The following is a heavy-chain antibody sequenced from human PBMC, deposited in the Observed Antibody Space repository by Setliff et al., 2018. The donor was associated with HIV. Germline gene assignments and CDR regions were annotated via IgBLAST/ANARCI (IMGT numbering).Heavy chain of an antibody. Sequence: LRLSCAASGFTFSSYGMHWVRQAPGRGLEWVGYITYDGSHQFYPDSLKGRFTVSRDNSKNTLYLQMNSLRDEDTAVYYCSRHLGYCSTTNSCWGQGTPVTVSS. CDR2: ITYDGSHQ. D-gene: IGHD2-2*03. V-gene: IGHV3-30*19. CDR1: GFTFSSYG. J-gene: IGHJ4*02. CDR3: SRHLGYCSTTNSC.